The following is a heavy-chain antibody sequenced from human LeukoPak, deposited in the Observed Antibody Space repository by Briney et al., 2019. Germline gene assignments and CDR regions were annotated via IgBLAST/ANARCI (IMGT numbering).Heavy chain of an antibody. J-gene: IGHJ4*02. CDR3: ARDTFDY. V-gene: IGHV3-48*03. Sequence: GGSLRLSCAASGFTFSTYEMNFVRQAPGKGLEWISYISASGKTTIYADSVKGRFTISRDNAKNSLYLQMNSLRAEDTAVYYCARDTFDYWGQGTLVTVSS. CDR1: GFTFSTYE. CDR2: ISASGKTT.